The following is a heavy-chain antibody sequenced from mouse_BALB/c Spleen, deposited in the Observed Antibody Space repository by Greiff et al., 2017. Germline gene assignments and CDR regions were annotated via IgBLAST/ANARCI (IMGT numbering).Heavy chain of an antibody. J-gene: IGHJ4*01. Sequence: LEESGAELARPGASVKLSCKASGYTFTSYWMQWVKQRPGQGLEWIGAIYPGDGDTRYTQKFKGKATLTADKSSSTAYMQLSSLASEDSAVYYCARERRGYAMDYWGQGTSVTVSS. D-gene: IGHD2-12*01. V-gene: IGHV1-87*01. CDR3: ARERRGYAMDY. CDR1: GYTFTSYW. CDR2: IYPGDGDT.